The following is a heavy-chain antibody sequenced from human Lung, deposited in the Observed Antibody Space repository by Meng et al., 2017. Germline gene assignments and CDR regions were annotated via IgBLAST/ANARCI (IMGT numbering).Heavy chain of an antibody. V-gene: IGHV1-2*06. CDR1: GYTFAAYW. Sequence: QVHLGQSGPEVKKPGASVKLSCKPSGYTFAAYWIHWLRQAPGQGLEWLGHINPNSGDTLYAQNFQGRVTMTSDTSISTVYMELNGLRSDDTAVYYCARDEDISAAGKLFGDYWGQGTLVTVSS. CDR3: ARDEDISAAGKLFGDY. D-gene: IGHD6-13*01. J-gene: IGHJ4*02. CDR2: INPNSGDT.